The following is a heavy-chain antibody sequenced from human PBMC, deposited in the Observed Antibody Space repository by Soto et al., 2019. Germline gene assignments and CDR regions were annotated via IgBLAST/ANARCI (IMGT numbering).Heavy chain of an antibody. J-gene: IGHJ3*02. Sequence: GGSLRLSCTASGFTFGDYAMSWFRQAPGKGLEWVGFIRSKAYGGTTEYAASVKGRFTISRDDSKSIAYLQMNSLKTEDTAVYYCTRVSSITIFGVPLWGIDAFDIWGQGTMVTVSS. V-gene: IGHV3-49*03. CDR2: IRSKAYGGTT. CDR3: TRVSSITIFGVPLWGIDAFDI. D-gene: IGHD3-3*01. CDR1: GFTFGDYA.